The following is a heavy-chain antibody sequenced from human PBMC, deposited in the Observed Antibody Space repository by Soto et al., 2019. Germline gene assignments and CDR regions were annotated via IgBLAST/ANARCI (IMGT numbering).Heavy chain of an antibody. CDR3: AKGPKNWGSLYFDY. Sequence: GGSLRLSCAASGFTFSSYAMSWVRQAPGKGLERVSAISGGGGSTYYADSVKGRFTISRDNSKNTVYLQMNSLRAEDTAVYFCAKGPKNWGSLYFDYWGQGTLVTVSS. J-gene: IGHJ4*02. CDR2: ISGGGGST. D-gene: IGHD7-27*01. CDR1: GFTFSSYA. V-gene: IGHV3-23*01.